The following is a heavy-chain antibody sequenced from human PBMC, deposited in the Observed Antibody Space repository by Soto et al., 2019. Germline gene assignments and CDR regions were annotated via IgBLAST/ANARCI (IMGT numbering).Heavy chain of an antibody. CDR3: ARLNRGYYDSSGYYFLYYFDY. CDR2: IYYSGST. J-gene: IGHJ4*02. Sequence: QLQLQESGPGLVKPSETLSLTCTVSGGSISSSSYYWGWIRQPPGKGLEWIGSIYYSGSTYYNPSLKSRVTIAVDTSKNQFSLKLSSVTAADTAVYYCARLNRGYYDSSGYYFLYYFDYWGQGTLVTVSS. V-gene: IGHV4-39*01. D-gene: IGHD3-22*01. CDR1: GGSISSSSYY.